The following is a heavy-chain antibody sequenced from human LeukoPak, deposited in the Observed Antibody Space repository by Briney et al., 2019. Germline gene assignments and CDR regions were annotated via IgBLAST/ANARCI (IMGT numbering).Heavy chain of an antibody. CDR2: ISSSSSYI. V-gene: IGHV3-21*01. CDR1: GFTFSSYS. D-gene: IGHD6-13*01. CDR3: ARDVAAASGDWFDP. J-gene: IGHJ5*02. Sequence: PGGSLRLSCAASGFTFSSYSMNWVRQAPGKGLEWVSSISSSSSYIYYADSVKGRFTISRDNAKNSLYLQMNSLRAEDTAVYYCARDVAAASGDWFDPWGQGTLVTVPS.